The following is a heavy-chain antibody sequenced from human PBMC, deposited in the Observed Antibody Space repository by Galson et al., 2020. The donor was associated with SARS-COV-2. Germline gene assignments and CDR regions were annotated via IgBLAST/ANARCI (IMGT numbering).Heavy chain of an antibody. CDR2: IWYDGSNK. Sequence: QLGESLKISCAASGFTFSSYGMHWVRQAPCKGLEWVAVIWYDGSNKYYADSVKGRFTISRDNSKNTLYLQMNSLRAEDTAVYYCARDYYDSSGNSWFDPWGQGTLVTVSS. CDR1: GFTFSSYG. J-gene: IGHJ5*02. CDR3: ARDYYDSSGNSWFDP. D-gene: IGHD3-22*01. V-gene: IGHV3-33*01.